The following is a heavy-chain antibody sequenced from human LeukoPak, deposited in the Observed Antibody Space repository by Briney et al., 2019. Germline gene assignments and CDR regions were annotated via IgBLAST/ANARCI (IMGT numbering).Heavy chain of an antibody. J-gene: IGHJ6*03. V-gene: IGHV4-39*01. D-gene: IGHD3-10*01. Sequence: SETLSLTCTVSGGSISSSFYYWGWIRQPPGKGLEWIGSIYYSGSSYYNPSLKSRVTIFVDTSKNQFSLKLSSVTAADTAVYYCARHKGEGSGRYYYYYMDVWGKGTTVTISS. CDR2: IYYSGSS. CDR3: ARHKGEGSGRYYYYYMDV. CDR1: GGSISSSFYY.